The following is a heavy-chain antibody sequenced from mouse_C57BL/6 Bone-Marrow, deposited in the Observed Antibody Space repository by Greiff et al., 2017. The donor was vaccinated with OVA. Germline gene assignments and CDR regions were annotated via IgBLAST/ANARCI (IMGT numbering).Heavy chain of an antibody. V-gene: IGHV3-6*01. CDR2: ISYDGSN. CDR3: AREGDY. CDR1: GYSITSGYY. Sequence: EVQLQQSGPGLVKPSQSLSLTCSVPGYSITSGYYWNWIRQFPGNKLEWMGYISYDGSNNYNPSLKNRISITRDTSKNQFFLKLNSVTTEDTATYYCAREGDYWGQGTTLTVSS. J-gene: IGHJ2*01.